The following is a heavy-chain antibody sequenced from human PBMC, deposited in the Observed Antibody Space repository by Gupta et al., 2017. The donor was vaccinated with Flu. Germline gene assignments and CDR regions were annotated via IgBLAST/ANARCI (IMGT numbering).Heavy chain of an antibody. D-gene: IGHD1-7*01. CDR1: G. CDR3: AKTGTTGYFYMDV. V-gene: IGHV3-33*06. CDR2: ISYYGDKT. J-gene: IGHJ6*03. Sequence: GMNWVRQAPGKGLEWVAMISYYGDKTSYADSVKGRFTVSRDNSRDTLYLEMNSLTDDDTAVYYCAKTGTTGYFYMDVWGNGTTVIVSS.